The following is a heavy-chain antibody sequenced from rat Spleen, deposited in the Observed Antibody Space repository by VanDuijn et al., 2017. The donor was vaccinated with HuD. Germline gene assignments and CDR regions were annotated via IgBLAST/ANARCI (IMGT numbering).Heavy chain of an antibody. CDR1: GFTFSRFA. V-gene: IGHV5-20*01. J-gene: IGHJ2*01. Sequence: EVQLVESGGGLVQPGRSLKLSCAASGFTFSRFAMVWVRQAPKKGLEWVATTNSDGGGTYYRDSVKGRFTISRDDAKNTLYLQMDSLRSEETATYYCTTGKLWGQGVMVTVSS. CDR3: TTGKL. CDR2: TNSDGGGT.